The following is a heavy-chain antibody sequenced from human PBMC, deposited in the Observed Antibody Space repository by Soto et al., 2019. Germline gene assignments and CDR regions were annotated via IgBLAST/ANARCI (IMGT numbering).Heavy chain of an antibody. D-gene: IGHD2-21*02. CDR3: AREDDGGDRDYYGLDV. V-gene: IGHV4-30-4*08. CDR2: VFHSGSV. CDR1: GGSISGDYYH. J-gene: IGHJ6*02. Sequence: SETLSLTCTVSGGSISGDYYHWTWIRQSPGKGLEWIGYVFHSGSVLYSPSLKSRLNISVDTSKNQFSLRLSSVTAADTAVYFCAREDDGGDRDYYGLDVWGQGTTVTVSS.